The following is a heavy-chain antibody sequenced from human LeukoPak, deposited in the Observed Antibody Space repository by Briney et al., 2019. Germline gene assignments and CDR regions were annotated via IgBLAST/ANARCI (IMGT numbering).Heavy chain of an antibody. J-gene: IGHJ4*02. V-gene: IGHV3-43*02. CDR1: GLTFDDYA. D-gene: IGHD3-10*01. CDR2: ISGDGGST. CDR3: AKDAHGSGSSALDY. Sequence: PGGSLRLSCAASGLTFDDYAMHWVRQAPGKGLEWVSLISGDGGSTYYADSVKGRFTISRDNSKNTLYLQMNSLRAEDTAVYYCAKDAHGSGSSALDYWGQGTLVTVSS.